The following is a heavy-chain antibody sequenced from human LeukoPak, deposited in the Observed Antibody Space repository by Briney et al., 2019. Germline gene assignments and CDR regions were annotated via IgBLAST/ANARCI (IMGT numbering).Heavy chain of an antibody. CDR3: ARHGQTSMVPIDY. D-gene: IGHD5-18*01. Sequence: SETLSLTCAGSGGSISSSNWWSWVRQPPGKGLEWIGEIYHSGSTNYNPSLKGRATILVDTSKNQFALKVTSVTAADTAVYYCARHGQTSMVPIDYWGQGTLVTVSS. CDR1: GGSISSSNW. CDR2: IYHSGST. V-gene: IGHV4-4*02. J-gene: IGHJ4*02.